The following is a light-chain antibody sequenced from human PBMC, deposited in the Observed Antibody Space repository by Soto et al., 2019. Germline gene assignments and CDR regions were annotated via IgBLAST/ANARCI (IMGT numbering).Light chain of an antibody. CDR3: CSFAGGTNLV. V-gene: IGLV2-8*01. J-gene: IGLJ1*01. CDR2: EVT. Sequence: SALIQPPSASGSPGQSVTISCTGTRRDIGGYDFVSWYQQHPGKAPKLLISEVTKRPSGVPDRFSGSKSGNTASLTISGLQSDDEADYYCCSFAGGTNLVFGTGTKVTVL. CDR1: RRDIGGYDF.